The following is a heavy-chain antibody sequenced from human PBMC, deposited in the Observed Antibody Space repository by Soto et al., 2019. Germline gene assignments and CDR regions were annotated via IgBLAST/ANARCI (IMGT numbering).Heavy chain of an antibody. J-gene: IGHJ5*02. CDR1: GLTFNRYG. Sequence: GSLRLSCAASGLTFNRYGMHWVRHAPGKGLVWVSHINTDGSNTNYADSVKGRFTISRDKAKSTLFLQMNSLRDEDTAVYYCAREFCSGGNCYTYYFDPWGQGIPVTVSS. D-gene: IGHD2-15*01. CDR3: AREFCSGGNCYTYYFDP. CDR2: INTDGSNT. V-gene: IGHV3-74*01.